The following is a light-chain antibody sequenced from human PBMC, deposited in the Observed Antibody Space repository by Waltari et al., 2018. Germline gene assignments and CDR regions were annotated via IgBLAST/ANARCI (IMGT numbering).Light chain of an antibody. CDR2: NDK. V-gene: IGLV3-25*03. Sequence: SYVLTQPPSLSVSPGQTARITCSGDALTKQNGFWYQQKPGQPPVMIIYNDKERPSAIPDRFSGSSSGTTVTLIISGVRAEDEADYYCQSIDASGVYYVFGGGTKLTVL. J-gene: IGLJ1*01. CDR3: QSIDASGVYYV. CDR1: ALTKQN.